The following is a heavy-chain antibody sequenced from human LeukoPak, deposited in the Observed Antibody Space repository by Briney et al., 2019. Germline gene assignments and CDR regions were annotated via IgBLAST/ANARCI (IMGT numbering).Heavy chain of an antibody. J-gene: IGHJ3*02. V-gene: IGHV3-53*01. D-gene: IGHD1-26*01. Sequence: PGGSLRLSCAASGFTASSNYMSCVSQAPGKGLEWDSIISSGGSKFYADSVKGRFTISRENSKDTLNLQMNSLRAEDTAVYYCARSGSYLSAFDIWGQGTMVTVSS. CDR3: ARSGSYLSAFDI. CDR2: ISSGGSK. CDR1: GFTASSNY.